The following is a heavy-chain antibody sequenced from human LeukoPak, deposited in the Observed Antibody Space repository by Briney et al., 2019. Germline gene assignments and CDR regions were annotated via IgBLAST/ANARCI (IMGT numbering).Heavy chain of an antibody. Sequence: PGGSLRLSCAASGFTVSSNYMSWVRQAPGKGLEWVSVIYSGGSTYYADSLKGRFTISRDNSKNTLYLQMNSLSAADTAVYYCARDRPYGSGSYYGRNWYFDLWGRGTLVTVSS. D-gene: IGHD3-10*01. CDR3: ARDRPYGSGSYYGRNWYFDL. CDR1: GFTVSSNY. CDR2: IYSGGST. V-gene: IGHV3-53*01. J-gene: IGHJ2*01.